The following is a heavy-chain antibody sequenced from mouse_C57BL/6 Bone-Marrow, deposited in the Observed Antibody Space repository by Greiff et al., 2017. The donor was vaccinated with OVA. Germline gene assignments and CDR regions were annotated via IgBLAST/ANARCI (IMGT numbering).Heavy chain of an antibody. CDR3: ARGGAAQASWFAY. J-gene: IGHJ3*01. D-gene: IGHD3-2*02. CDR2: IYPGDGDT. V-gene: IGHV1-80*01. Sequence: QVQLKQSGAELVKPGASVKISCKASGYAFSSYWMNWVKQRPGKGLEWIGQIYPGDGDTNYNGKFKGKATLTADKSSSTAYMQLSSLTSEDSAVYFCARGGAAQASWFAYWGQGTLVTVSA. CDR1: GYAFSSYW.